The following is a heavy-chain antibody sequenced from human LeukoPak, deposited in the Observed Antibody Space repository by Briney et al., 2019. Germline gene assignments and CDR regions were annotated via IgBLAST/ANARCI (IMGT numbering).Heavy chain of an antibody. J-gene: IGHJ6*02. CDR2: IYYSGST. Sequence: SETLSLTCTVSGGSISSYYWGWIRQPPGKGLEWIGYIYYSGSTNYNPSLKSRVTISVDTSKNQFSLKLSSVTAADTAVYYCARHTGVAGYYYYGMDVWGQGTTVTVSS. V-gene: IGHV4-59*08. D-gene: IGHD6-19*01. CDR1: GGSISSYY. CDR3: ARHTGVAGYYYYGMDV.